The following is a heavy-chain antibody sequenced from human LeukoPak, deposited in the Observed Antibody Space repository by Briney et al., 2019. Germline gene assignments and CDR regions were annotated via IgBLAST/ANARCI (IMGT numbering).Heavy chain of an antibody. J-gene: IGHJ6*03. CDR1: GFTFSSYA. D-gene: IGHD6-13*01. CDR3: AKDDSNNWGAYYYYYMDV. CDR2: ISGSGGST. Sequence: GGSLRLSCAASGFTFSSYAMSWVRQAPGKGLEWVSAISGSGGSTYYADSVKGRFTISRDNSKNTLYLQMNSLRAEDTAVYYCAKDDSNNWGAYYYYYMDVWGKGTTVTVSS. V-gene: IGHV3-23*01.